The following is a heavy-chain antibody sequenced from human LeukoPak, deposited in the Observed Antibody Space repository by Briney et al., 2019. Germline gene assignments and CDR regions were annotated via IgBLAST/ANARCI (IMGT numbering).Heavy chain of an antibody. V-gene: IGHV1-18*01. D-gene: IGHD2-2*02. J-gene: IGHJ6*02. CDR1: GGTFSNYA. CDR2: ISAYNGNT. Sequence: ASVKVSCKASGGTFSNYAISWVRQAPGQGLEWMGWISAYNGNTNYAQKLQGRVTMTTDTSTSTAYMELRSLRSDDTAVYYCARDGLGYCSSTSCYNRFYYYYGMDVWGQGTTVTVSS. CDR3: ARDGLGYCSSTSCYNRFYYYYGMDV.